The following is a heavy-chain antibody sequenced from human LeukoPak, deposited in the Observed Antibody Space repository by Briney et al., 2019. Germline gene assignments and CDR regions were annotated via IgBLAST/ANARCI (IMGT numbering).Heavy chain of an antibody. CDR2: ISSSSSYI. J-gene: IGHJ4*02. V-gene: IGHV3-21*01. CDR1: GFTLSSYS. CDR3: ARASFPPHIVVVGHRAPLDY. Sequence: GGSLRLSCAASGFTLSSYSMNWVRQAPGNWLEWVSSISSSSSYIYYADSVKGRFTISRDNAKNSLYLQMNSLRAEDTAVYYCARASFPPHIVVVGHRAPLDYWGQGTLVTVSS. D-gene: IGHD2-21*01.